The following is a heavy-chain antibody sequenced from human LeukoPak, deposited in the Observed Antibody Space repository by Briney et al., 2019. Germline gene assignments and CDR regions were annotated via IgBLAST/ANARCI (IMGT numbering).Heavy chain of an antibody. J-gene: IGHJ4*02. V-gene: IGHV1-69*06. CDR1: GGTFSSYA. Sequence: SVKVSCKASGGTFSSYAISWVRQAPGQGLEWMGGIIPIFGTANYAQKFQGRVTITADKSTSTAYMELSSLRSEDTAVYYCARFSVGGRYDFDYWGQGTLATVSS. CDR3: ARFSVGGRYDFDY. CDR2: IIPIFGTA. D-gene: IGHD3-9*01.